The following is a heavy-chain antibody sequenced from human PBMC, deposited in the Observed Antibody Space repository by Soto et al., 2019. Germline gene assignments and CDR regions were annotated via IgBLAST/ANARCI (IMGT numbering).Heavy chain of an antibody. CDR1: GGSISSHY. V-gene: IGHV4-59*11. CDR2: IYYRGST. D-gene: IGHD1-26*01. J-gene: IGHJ6*02. Sequence: SETLSLTCTVSGGSISSHYWSWVRQAPGKGLEWIGHIYYRGSTSYNPSLRSRSTISVDASNNQFSLKLNSVTTADTAVYYCARDGREASGMDVWGQGTKVTVSS. CDR3: ARDGREASGMDV.